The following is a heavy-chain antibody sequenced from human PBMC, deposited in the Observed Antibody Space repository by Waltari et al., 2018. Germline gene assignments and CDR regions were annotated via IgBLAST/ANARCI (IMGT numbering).Heavy chain of an antibody. V-gene: IGHV3-7*01. CDR3: ARDGDRNYDY. D-gene: IGHD1-7*01. CDR2: IKTDGREE. J-gene: IGHJ4*02. CDR1: GFTFRAYW. Sequence: EAQLVESGGGLVQSGGSLRLSGSTSGFTFRAYWMTWVRQGPGKGLEWVGNIKTDGREEYYTDSVKGRFIISRDNAKNSLFLQMDSLRVEDTAVYYCARDGDRNYDYWGQGTLVTVSS.